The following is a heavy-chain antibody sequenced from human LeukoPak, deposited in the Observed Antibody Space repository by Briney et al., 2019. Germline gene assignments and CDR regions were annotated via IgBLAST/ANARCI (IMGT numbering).Heavy chain of an antibody. V-gene: IGHV3-30*02. CDR1: GFTFSSYG. CDR3: AKDSGVRYGSGSLVFDY. D-gene: IGHD3-10*01. Sequence: GGSLRLSCAASGFTFSSYGMHWVRQAPGKGLEWVAFIRYDGSNKYYADSVKGRFTISRDNSKNTLYLQMNSLRAEDTAVYYCAKDSGVRYGSGSLVFDYWGQGTLVTVSS. CDR2: IRYDGSNK. J-gene: IGHJ4*02.